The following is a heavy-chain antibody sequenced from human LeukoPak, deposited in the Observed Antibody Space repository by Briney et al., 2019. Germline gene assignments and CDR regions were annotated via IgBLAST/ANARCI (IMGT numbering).Heavy chain of an antibody. D-gene: IGHD3-10*01. CDR3: ARVLTLWFGALDY. V-gene: IGHV3-23*01. CDR1: GFMFTDHA. Sequence: GGSLRLSCAASGFMFTDHALSWVRQAPGKGLEWVSSISGSGTTTYYAESVRGRFTISRDNSKNTVYLQINSLRADDTALYYCARVLTLWFGALDYWGQGRMVSV. J-gene: IGHJ4*02. CDR2: ISGSGTTT.